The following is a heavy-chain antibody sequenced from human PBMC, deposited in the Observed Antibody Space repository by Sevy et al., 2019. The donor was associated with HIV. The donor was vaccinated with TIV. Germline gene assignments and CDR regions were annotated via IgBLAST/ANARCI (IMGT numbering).Heavy chain of an antibody. V-gene: IGHV1-2*04. CDR1: GYTFTGYY. J-gene: IGHJ3*02. Sequence: ASVKVSCKASGYTFTGYYIHWVRQAPGQGLEWMGWINPNNGGTNSTQKFEGWLTMTTDTSISTASMELGRLRSDDTAVYYCATSRSYYFDTSGPDAFDIWGQGTMVTVSS. CDR2: INPNNGGT. D-gene: IGHD3-22*01. CDR3: ATSRSYYFDTSGPDAFDI.